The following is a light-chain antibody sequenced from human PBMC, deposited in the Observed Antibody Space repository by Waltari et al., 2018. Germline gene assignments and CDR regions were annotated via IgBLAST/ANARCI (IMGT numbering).Light chain of an antibody. CDR2: DVT. CDR1: SSDIGSSNY. CDR3: GSNAVTSV. V-gene: IGLV2-8*01. J-gene: IGLJ3*02. Sequence: QSALTQPPSASGSPGQSVTISCTGSSSDIGSSNYVSWYQQHPGKAPKLIIYDVTKRPAGVPERVSGSKSGNTASLTVSGLQADDEADYYCGSNAVTSVFGGGTKLTVL.